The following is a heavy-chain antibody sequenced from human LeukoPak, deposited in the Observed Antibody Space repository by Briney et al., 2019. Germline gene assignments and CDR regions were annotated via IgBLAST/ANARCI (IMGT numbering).Heavy chain of an antibody. J-gene: IGHJ4*02. Sequence: KPGGSLGLSCAASGFTFSDYYMSWVRQAPGKGLEWVSYISASGSTVNYADSVKGRFTISRDNAKRSLYLQMNNLTAEDTAVYYCARDGCSSTSCFDYWGQGTLVIVSS. D-gene: IGHD2-2*01. CDR2: ISASGSTV. CDR3: ARDGCSSTSCFDY. CDR1: GFTFSDYY. V-gene: IGHV3-11*04.